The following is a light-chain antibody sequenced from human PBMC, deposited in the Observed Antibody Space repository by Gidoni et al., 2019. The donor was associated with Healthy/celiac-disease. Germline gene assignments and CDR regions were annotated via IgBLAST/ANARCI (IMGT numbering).Light chain of an antibody. J-gene: IGKJ3*01. CDR3: QQRSNWLGT. CDR1: QSVSSY. Sequence: IVLTQSPATLSLSPGERATLSCRASQSVSSYLAWYQQKPGQAPRLLIYDASNRATGIPARFSGSGSGTYFTLTISSLEPEDFAVYYCQQRSNWLGTFXPXTKVDIK. CDR2: DAS. V-gene: IGKV3-11*01.